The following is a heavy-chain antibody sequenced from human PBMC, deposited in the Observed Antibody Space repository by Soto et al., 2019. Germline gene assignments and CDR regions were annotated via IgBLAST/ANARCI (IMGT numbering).Heavy chain of an antibody. J-gene: IGHJ6*02. CDR1: GFTFGSSA. CDR3: AGRYCSGGSCYNYYGMDV. D-gene: IGHD2-15*01. CDR2: IVVGNGHT. Sequence: SVKVSCKASGFTFGSSAVQWVRQAPGQRLEWIGWIVVGNGHTNYAQKFQERVTITRAMSTGTAYMELSSLRSEDTAVYYCAGRYCSGGSCYNYYGMDVWGRGTTVTVSS. V-gene: IGHV1-58*01.